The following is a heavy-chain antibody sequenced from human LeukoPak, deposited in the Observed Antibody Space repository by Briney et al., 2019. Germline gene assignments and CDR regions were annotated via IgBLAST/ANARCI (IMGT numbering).Heavy chain of an antibody. V-gene: IGHV4-39*07. CDR3: ARWEGGSYYDFDY. CDR1: GGSISSTSYY. CDR2: INHSGST. Sequence: SETLSLTCTVSGGSISSTSYYWGWIRQPPGKGLEWIGEINHSGSTNYNPSLKSRVTISVDTSKNQFSLKLSSVTAADTAVYYCARWEGGSYYDFDYWGQGTLVTVSS. D-gene: IGHD1-26*01. J-gene: IGHJ4*02.